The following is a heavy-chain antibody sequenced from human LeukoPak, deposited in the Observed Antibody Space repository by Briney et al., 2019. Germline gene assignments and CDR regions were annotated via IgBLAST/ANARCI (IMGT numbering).Heavy chain of an antibody. J-gene: IGHJ4*02. CDR1: GFTFSSYA. Sequence: GGSLRLSCAASGFTFSSYAMSWAGRPPGKGREWVSAISGSGGSTYYADSVKGRFTISRDNSKNTLYLQMNSLRAEDTAVYYCAKADYSFGEFDYWGQGTLVTVSS. V-gene: IGHV3-23*01. CDR3: AKADYSFGEFDY. D-gene: IGHD3-10*01. CDR2: ISGSGGST.